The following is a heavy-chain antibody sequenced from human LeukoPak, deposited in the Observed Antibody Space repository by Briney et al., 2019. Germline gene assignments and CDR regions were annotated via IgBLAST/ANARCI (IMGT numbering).Heavy chain of an antibody. CDR1: GGSISSYY. CDR3: ERAGELWVTDY. V-gene: IGHV4-59*08. Sequence: PSETLSLTCTVSGGSISSYYWSWIRQPPGKGLEWIGYIYYSGSTNYNPSLKSRLTISIDTSKNQFSLKLSSVTAADTAVYYCERAGELWVTDYWGQGILVTVSS. D-gene: IGHD1-7*01. J-gene: IGHJ4*02. CDR2: IYYSGST.